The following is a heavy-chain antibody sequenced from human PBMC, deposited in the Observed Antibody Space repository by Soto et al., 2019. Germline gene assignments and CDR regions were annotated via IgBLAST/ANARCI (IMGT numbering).Heavy chain of an antibody. J-gene: IGHJ4*02. D-gene: IGHD6-19*01. CDR3: ARAVAVAADFDY. Sequence: SVKVSCKASGYIFTGYAMHWVRQAPGQRLEWMGWINAGNGNTKYSQKFQGRVTITRDTSASAAYMELSSLSSEDTAVYYCARAVAVAADFDYWGQGTLVTVSS. CDR1: GYIFTGYA. V-gene: IGHV1-3*01. CDR2: INAGNGNT.